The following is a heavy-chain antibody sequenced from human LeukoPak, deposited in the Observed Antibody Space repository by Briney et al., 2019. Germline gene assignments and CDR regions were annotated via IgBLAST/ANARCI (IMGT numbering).Heavy chain of an antibody. CDR1: GGSISSSSYY. CDR2: IYYSGST. D-gene: IGHD3-22*01. Sequence: SETLPLTCAVSGGSISSSSYYWGWIRQPPGKGLEWIGSIYYSGSTYYNPSLKSRVTISVDTSKNQFSLKLSSVTAADTAVYYCARAPVGKYYYDSSGYFDYWGQGTLVTVSS. V-gene: IGHV4-39*01. CDR3: ARAPVGKYYYDSSGYFDY. J-gene: IGHJ4*02.